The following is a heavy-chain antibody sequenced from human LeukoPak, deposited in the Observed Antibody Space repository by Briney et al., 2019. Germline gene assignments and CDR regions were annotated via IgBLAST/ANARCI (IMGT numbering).Heavy chain of an antibody. CDR3: TTRGDSNYLDY. J-gene: IGHJ4*02. CDR1: GFTFSNAW. Sequence: GGSLRLSCAASGFTFSNAWTNWVRRAPGKGREWVGRIKSKTDGGTTDYAAPVKGRFTISRDDSKNTVYLQVNSLKTEDTAVYYCTTRGDSNYLDYWGQGTLVTVSS. D-gene: IGHD3-16*01. V-gene: IGHV3-15*01. CDR2: IKSKTDGGTT.